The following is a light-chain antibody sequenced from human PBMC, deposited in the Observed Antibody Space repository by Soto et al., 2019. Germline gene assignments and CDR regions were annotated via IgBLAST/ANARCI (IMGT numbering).Light chain of an antibody. Sequence: QSALTQPPSASGSPGQSVTISCTGTSSDVGAYNYVSWYQQYTGKAPKLMIYDVSKRPSGVPDRFSGSKSGNTASLTVSGLGADDEAVYYCSSYGGGDTFHVIFGGGTKVTVL. V-gene: IGLV2-8*01. CDR2: DVS. CDR3: SSYGGGDTFHVI. J-gene: IGLJ2*01. CDR1: SSDVGAYNY.